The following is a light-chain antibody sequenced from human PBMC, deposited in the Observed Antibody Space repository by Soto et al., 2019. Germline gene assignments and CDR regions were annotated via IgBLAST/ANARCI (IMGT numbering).Light chain of an antibody. CDR1: QSLLHSNGYNY. CDR3: MQALHTPPRT. Sequence: DIVMTQSPLSLPVTPGEPASISCRSSQSLLHSNGYNYLDWYLQKPGQSPQLLIYLGSNRASGVPDRFSGSGSGTDFTLKISRVEAEDVGVYYCMQALHTPPRTFVQGTKLEIK. J-gene: IGKJ2*01. CDR2: LGS. V-gene: IGKV2-28*01.